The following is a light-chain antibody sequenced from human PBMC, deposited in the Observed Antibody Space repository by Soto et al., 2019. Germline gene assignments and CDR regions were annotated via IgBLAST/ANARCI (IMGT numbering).Light chain of an antibody. V-gene: IGLV3-1*01. CDR1: KLGEKH. CDR2: QDA. J-gene: IGLJ2*01. Sequence: SSELTQPPSVSVSPGQTGSITCSGDKLGEKHVCWYQQKPGQSPILVIYQDAKRPSGIPERFSGSNSGNTATLTISGTQGMDEADYYCQAWDSTTLVFGGGTKLTFL. CDR3: QAWDSTTLV.